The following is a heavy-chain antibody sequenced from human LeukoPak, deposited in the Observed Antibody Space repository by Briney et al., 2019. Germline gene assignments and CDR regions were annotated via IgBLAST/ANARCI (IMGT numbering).Heavy chain of an antibody. J-gene: IGHJ5*02. CDR2: ISPDGTSK. Sequence: GGSLRLSCVASKFIFIDSPMHWVRQPPGKGLQCVAVISPDGTSKYYADSVKGRFTISRDNSKDTLFLQMESLRIEDTAVYYCARDPLSPEPWGQGTLVTVSS. V-gene: IGHV3-30-3*01. CDR1: KFIFIDSP. CDR3: ARDPLSPEP.